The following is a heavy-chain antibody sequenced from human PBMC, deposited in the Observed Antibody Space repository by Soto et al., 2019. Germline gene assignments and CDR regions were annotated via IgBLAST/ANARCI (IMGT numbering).Heavy chain of an antibody. J-gene: IGHJ4*01. V-gene: IGHV1-69*05. CDR1: GGTFSSYA. Sequence: EASVKVSCKASGGTFSSYAISWVRQAPGQGLEWMGGIIPIFGTANYAQKFQGRVTMTRDTSTSTVYMELSSLRSEDTAVYYCARDSTSIMITLGGVIGPDYLGHGTLVTVSS. CDR2: IIPIFGTA. CDR3: ARDSTSIMITLGGVIGPDY. D-gene: IGHD3-16*02.